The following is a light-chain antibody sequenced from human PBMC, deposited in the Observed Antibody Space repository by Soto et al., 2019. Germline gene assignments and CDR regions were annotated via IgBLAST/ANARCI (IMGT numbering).Light chain of an antibody. V-gene: IGKV3-20*01. CDR3: QRYGSSTPYT. Sequence: EIVLTQSPGTLSLSPGERATLSCRASQSVSSSYLAWYQQKPGQAPRLLIYGASSRATGIRDRFSGSGSGTDSALTISRLEPEDDAVSYCQRYGSSTPYTFGQGTKLEIK. CDR1: QSVSSSY. CDR2: GAS. J-gene: IGKJ2*01.